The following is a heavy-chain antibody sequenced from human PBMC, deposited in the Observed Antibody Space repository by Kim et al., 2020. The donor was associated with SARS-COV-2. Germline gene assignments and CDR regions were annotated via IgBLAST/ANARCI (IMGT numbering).Heavy chain of an antibody. CDR3: ARVYPYYYDSSSRGAFDI. J-gene: IGHJ3*02. V-gene: IGHV3-53*04. D-gene: IGHD3-22*01. CDR1: AFTVSSNY. Sequence: GGSLRLSCAASAFTVSSNYMSWVRQAPGKGLEWVSVIYSGGSTYYADSVKGRFTISRHNSKNTLYLKMNSGRAEDTAVYYCARVYPYYYDSSSRGAFDIWGRGTMVTVSS. CDR2: IYSGGST.